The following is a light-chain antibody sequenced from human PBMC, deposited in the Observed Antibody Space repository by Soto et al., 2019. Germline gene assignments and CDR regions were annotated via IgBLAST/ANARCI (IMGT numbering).Light chain of an antibody. V-gene: IGKV1-5*01. CDR2: DAS. J-gene: IGKJ1*01. Sequence: DIQMTQPPSTLSTSVGYTVRVTCRDSQSISTWLAWYQQKPGEAPRLLIFDASNLESGVPSRFSGSGSGTEFTLTISSLQAEDFATYYCIQYNGDSGTFGQGTKVDIK. CDR3: IQYNGDSGT. CDR1: QSISTW.